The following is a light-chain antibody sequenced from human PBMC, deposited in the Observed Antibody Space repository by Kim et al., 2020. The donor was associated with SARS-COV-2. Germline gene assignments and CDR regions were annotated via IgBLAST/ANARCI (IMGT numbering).Light chain of an antibody. V-gene: IGKV1-5*01. CDR2: DAS. CDR1: QPIRTS. J-gene: IGKJ2*01. CDR3: QHYNGFPS. Sequence: LSATGGDRVPITCRASQPIRTSLAWYQQKPGKAPKLLILDASSLERGVPSRFSGSGSGTEFTLTISGLQPDDSATYYCQHYNGFPSFGQGTKLEI.